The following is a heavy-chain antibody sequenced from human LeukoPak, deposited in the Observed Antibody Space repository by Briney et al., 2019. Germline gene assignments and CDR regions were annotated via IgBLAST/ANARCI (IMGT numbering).Heavy chain of an antibody. CDR3: ARGLDFQGEANFDY. J-gene: IGHJ4*02. D-gene: IGHD3-16*01. CDR2: MNPNSGNT. Sequence: ASVKVSCKASGYTCTSYDINWVRQATGQGLEWMGWMNPNSGNTGYAQKFQGRVTMTRNTSISTAYMELSSLRSEDTAVYYCARGLDFQGEANFDYWGQGTLVTVSS. V-gene: IGHV1-8*01. CDR1: GYTCTSYD.